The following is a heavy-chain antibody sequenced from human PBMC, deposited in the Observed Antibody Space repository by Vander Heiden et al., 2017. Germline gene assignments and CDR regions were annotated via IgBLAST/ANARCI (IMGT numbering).Heavy chain of an antibody. CDR2: IWYDGSNK. Sequence: QVQLVESGGGVVQPGRSLRLSCAASGFTFSSYGMHWVRQAPGKGLEWVAVIWYDGSNKYYADSVKGRFTISRDNSKNTLYLQMNSLRAEDTAVYYCARAFIAAAGMAYWGQGTLVTVSS. CDR1: GFTFSSYG. V-gene: IGHV3-33*01. J-gene: IGHJ4*02. D-gene: IGHD6-13*01. CDR3: ARAFIAAAGMAY.